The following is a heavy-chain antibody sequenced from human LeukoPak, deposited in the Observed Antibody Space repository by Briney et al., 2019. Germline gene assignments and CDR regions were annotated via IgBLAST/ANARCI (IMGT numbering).Heavy chain of an antibody. CDR3: ARGTRRRHTRYYYYYMDV. CDR1: GCTINDYY. J-gene: IGHJ6*03. V-gene: IGHV3-11*01. Sequence: GTLCLSCAASGCTINDYYWSWSVRAPAEEGQGGSYIISRSGTIFYKDSLQGRFTMSVDKAKNSLSLQLNSLRAEDTAVYYCARGTRRRHTRYYYYYMDVWGQATTVTLSS. CDR2: IISRSGTI.